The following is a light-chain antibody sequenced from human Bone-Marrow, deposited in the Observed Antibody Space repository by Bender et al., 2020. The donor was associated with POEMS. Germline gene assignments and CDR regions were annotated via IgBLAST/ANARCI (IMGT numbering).Light chain of an antibody. CDR3: CSYASRSTYV. J-gene: IGLJ1*01. V-gene: IGLV2-14*03. Sequence: HSALPHPASVSGSPGQSITISCTGTSSDFVGFNFVSCSQNHPGKVPKLMIYDVIHRSSGVANRFSGSKSGNKASLTISGLQAEDEADYYCCSYASRSTYVFGTGTKVTVL. CDR1: SSDFVGFNF. CDR2: DVI.